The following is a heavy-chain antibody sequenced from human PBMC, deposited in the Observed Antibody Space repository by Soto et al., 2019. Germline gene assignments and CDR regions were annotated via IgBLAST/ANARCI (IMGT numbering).Heavy chain of an antibody. CDR3: ARGPPAIVKFDP. CDR1: GYTFTSYA. CDR2: INAGNGNT. J-gene: IGHJ5*02. Sequence: QVQLVQSGAEVKKPGASVKVSCKASGYTFTSYAMHWVRQAPGERLEWMGWINAGNGNTKYSQKFQGRVTITGDTSASTAYMELSSLRSEDTAVYFCARGPPAIVKFDPWGQGTLVFVSS. D-gene: IGHD2-2*01. V-gene: IGHV1-3*01.